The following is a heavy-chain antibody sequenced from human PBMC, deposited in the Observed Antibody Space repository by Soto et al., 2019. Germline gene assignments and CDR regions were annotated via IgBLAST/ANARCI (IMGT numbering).Heavy chain of an antibody. Sequence: GGSLRLSCAASGFTFSTYAMNWVRQAPGKGLEWVSAISGSGDRTYYADSVKGRFTISRDNYKNTLYLQMTGLRAEDTAVYYCAKDHLTPTPIYGMDVWGQGTTVTVSS. D-gene: IGHD2-15*01. CDR1: GFTFSTYA. CDR3: AKDHLTPTPIYGMDV. V-gene: IGHV3-23*01. CDR2: ISGSGDRT. J-gene: IGHJ6*02.